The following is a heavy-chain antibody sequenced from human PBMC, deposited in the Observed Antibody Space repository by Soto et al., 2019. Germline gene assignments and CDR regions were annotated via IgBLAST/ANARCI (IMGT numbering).Heavy chain of an antibody. J-gene: IGHJ6*03. CDR3: ARDPTDNWGTLYYYYYMDV. CDR2: ISSSGSTI. V-gene: IGHV3-11*01. D-gene: IGHD7-27*01. CDR1: GFTFSDYY. Sequence: GGSLRLSCAASGFTFSDYYMSWIRQAPGKGLEWVSYISSSGSTIYYADSVKGRFTISRDNAKNSLYLQMNSLRAEDTAVYYCARDPTDNWGTLYYYYYMDVWGKGTTVTVSS.